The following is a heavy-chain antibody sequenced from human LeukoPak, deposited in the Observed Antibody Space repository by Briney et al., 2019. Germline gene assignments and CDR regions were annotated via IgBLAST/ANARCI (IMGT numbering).Heavy chain of an antibody. Sequence: GGSLRLSCAASGFPFRDYGMPWVRQAPGKKGLQWVGLISDDGSNKFYVESVKGRFTISRDNSKNTLYLQMHSLRVDDTAVYYCAKLGFGSIVGPVDYWGQGSLVTVSP. J-gene: IGHJ4*02. CDR2: ISDDGSNK. V-gene: IGHV3-30*18. CDR1: GFPFRDYG. D-gene: IGHD1-26*01. CDR3: AKLGFGSIVGPVDY.